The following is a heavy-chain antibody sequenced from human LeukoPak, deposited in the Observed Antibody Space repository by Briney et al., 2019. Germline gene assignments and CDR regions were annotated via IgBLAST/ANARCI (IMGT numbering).Heavy chain of an antibody. J-gene: IGHJ6*03. D-gene: IGHD6-13*01. Sequence: GGSLRLSCAASGFTFSSYWMSWVRQAPGKGLEWVANIKQDGSEKYYVDSVKGRFTISRDNAKNSLYLQMNSLRAEDTAVYYCARVSSSWLYYMDAWGKGTTVTVSS. CDR1: GFTFSSYW. CDR2: IKQDGSEK. V-gene: IGHV3-7*01. CDR3: ARVSSSWLYYMDA.